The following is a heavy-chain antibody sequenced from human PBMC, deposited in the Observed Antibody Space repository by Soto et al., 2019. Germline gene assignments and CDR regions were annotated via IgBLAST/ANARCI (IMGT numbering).Heavy chain of an antibody. CDR1: GFTFSSYA. CDR2: ISYDGSNK. V-gene: IGHV3-30-3*01. J-gene: IGHJ4*02. Sequence: PGGSLRLSCAASGFTFSSYAMHWVRQAPGKGLEWVAVISYDGSNKYYADSVKGRFTISRDNAKNSLYLQMNSLRAEDTAVYYCARDRGYDSSGFFDYWGQGTLVTVS. CDR3: ARDRGYDSSGFFDY. D-gene: IGHD3-22*01.